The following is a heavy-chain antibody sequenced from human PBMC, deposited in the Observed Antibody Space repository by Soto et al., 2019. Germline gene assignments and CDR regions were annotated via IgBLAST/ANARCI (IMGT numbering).Heavy chain of an antibody. CDR2: IIPTIGTT. CDR1: GDTFTIFA. J-gene: IGHJ4*02. CDR3: ARDLGSGYDPGDY. D-gene: IGHD5-12*01. V-gene: IGHV1-69*12. Sequence: QVQLVQSGAEVKKPGSSVKVSCKASGDTFTIFAISWVRQAPGQGLEWMGGIIPTIGTTNYAQRFQGRITITGDESTGTAYVALSSLKSDDTAVYYCARDLGSGYDPGDYWGQGTLVPVSS.